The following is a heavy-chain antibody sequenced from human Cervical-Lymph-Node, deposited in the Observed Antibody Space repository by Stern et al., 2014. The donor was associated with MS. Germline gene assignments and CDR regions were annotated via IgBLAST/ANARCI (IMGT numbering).Heavy chain of an antibody. V-gene: IGHV3-30*18. CDR2: ISYDGSTS. CDR3: AKDRIGVAVWDYSLAS. CDR1: GFTFSTYG. D-gene: IGHD6-19*01. J-gene: IGHJ4*02. Sequence: VQLVESGGGVVQPGRSLRLSCTASGFTFSTYGMYCVRQAPGKGLDWVAIISYDGSTSYYADSVKGRFTISRDNSKNTLYLQMNSLRAEDTAVYYCAKDRIGVAVWDYSLASWGQGTLVTVSS.